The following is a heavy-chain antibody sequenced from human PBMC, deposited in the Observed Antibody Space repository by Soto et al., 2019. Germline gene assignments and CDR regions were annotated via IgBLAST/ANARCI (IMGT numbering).Heavy chain of an antibody. CDR3: ARQVSSSSWPYYYYYGMDV. CDR1: GFSFTTYW. D-gene: IGHD6-13*01. J-gene: IGHJ6*02. Sequence: GESLKISCKGSGFSFTTYWIAWVRQMPGKGLEWMGIIYPGDSKTTYSPSFQGQVTISADKSISTAYLQWSSLKASDTAMYYCARQVSSSSWPYYYYYGMDVWGQGTTVTVSS. V-gene: IGHV5-51*01. CDR2: IYPGDSKT.